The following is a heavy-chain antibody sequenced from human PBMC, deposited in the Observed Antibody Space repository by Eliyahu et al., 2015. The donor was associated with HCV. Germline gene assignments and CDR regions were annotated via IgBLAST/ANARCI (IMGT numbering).Heavy chain of an antibody. CDR1: GFPFIDYW. V-gene: IGHV3-74*03. CDR3: ARGGPFHAFDM. CDR2: ITSDGSNT. J-gene: IGHJ3*02. Sequence: EVQLVESGGGLVPPGGSLRLSCAVSGFPFIDYWMPWVRQAPGKGLVWVSRITSDGSNTMYADSVKGRFTVSRDNAKNTLFLQVNSLRAEDTAVYYCARGGPFHAFDMWGQGTVVTVSS. D-gene: IGHD3-3*02.